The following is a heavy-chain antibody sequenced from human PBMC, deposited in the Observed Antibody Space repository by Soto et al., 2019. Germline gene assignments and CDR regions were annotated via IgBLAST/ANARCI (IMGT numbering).Heavy chain of an antibody. CDR2: ISNDGDNT. V-gene: IGHV3-30-3*01. J-gene: IGHJ6*02. CDR1: GFNFITYA. Sequence: QGKLVESGGGVVQPGRSLRLSCAASGFNFITYAMHWVRQAPGKGLEGLAIISNDGDNTYYADSVKGRLTISRSSSQNTVDLQMNRLRPDDTVVYYCARGVGADGMDVWGQGTTVTV. D-gene: IGHD3-16*01. CDR3: ARGVGADGMDV.